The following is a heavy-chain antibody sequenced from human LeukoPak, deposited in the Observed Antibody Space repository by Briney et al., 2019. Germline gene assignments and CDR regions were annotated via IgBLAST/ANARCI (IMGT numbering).Heavy chain of an antibody. CDR3: ARVYSTNYYGSGDRPFLFDY. Sequence: ASVKVSCKASGYTFTSYGFSGVRQAPGQGLEWMGWISTYYGNTNYAQKLQDRVTMTTDTSTSTAYMELTSLRSDDTAVYYCARVYSTNYYGSGDRPFLFDYWGQGTVVTVSS. CDR2: ISTYYGNT. V-gene: IGHV1-18*01. J-gene: IGHJ4*02. D-gene: IGHD3-10*01. CDR1: GYTFTSYG.